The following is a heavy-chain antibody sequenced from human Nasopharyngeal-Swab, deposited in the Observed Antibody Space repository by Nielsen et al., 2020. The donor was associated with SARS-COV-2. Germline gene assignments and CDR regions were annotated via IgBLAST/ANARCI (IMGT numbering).Heavy chain of an antibody. J-gene: IGHJ4*02. V-gene: IGHV3-21*01. CDR3: ATSGYSSGWIF. CDR1: GFIFSTYT. CDR2: IRSSTSYI. Sequence: GGSLRLSCAASGFIFSTYTMNWVRQAPGKGLEWLSSIRSSTSYIYYADSVKGRFTISRDNAKNSLYQQMNSLRTEDTAVYYCATSGYSSGWIFWGQGTLVTVSS. D-gene: IGHD6-19*01.